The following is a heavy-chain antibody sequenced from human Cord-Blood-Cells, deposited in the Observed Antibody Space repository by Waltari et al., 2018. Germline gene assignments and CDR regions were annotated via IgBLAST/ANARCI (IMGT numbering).Heavy chain of an antibody. CDR2: IWYDVSNK. D-gene: IGHD6-13*01. CDR3: ARHAVAAAAYDY. J-gene: IGHJ4*02. CDR1: GFTFSIYG. Sequence: QVQLVESGGGVVQPGRSLRLSCAASGFTFSIYGTHWVRQAPGKGLEWVAVIWYDVSNKYDADSVKGRFTISRDNSKNTLYLQMNSLRAEDTAVYYCARHAVAAAAYDYWGQGTLVTVSS. V-gene: IGHV3-33*01.